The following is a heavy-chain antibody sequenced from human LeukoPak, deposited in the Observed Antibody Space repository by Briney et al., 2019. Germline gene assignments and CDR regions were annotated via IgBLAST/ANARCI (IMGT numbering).Heavy chain of an antibody. J-gene: IGHJ5*01. CDR1: GYSFSTYW. V-gene: IGHV5-10-1*01. CDR3: ARGVAAAGPRSWFDS. CDR2: VDPDDSYT. Sequence: GESLKISCQGSGYSFSTYWISWVRQMPGKGLEWMGSVDPDDSYTYYSPSFQGHVTPSVDKSITTAHLQWSSLKASDTAMYYCARGVAAAGPRSWFDSWGQGTLVSVSS. D-gene: IGHD6-13*01.